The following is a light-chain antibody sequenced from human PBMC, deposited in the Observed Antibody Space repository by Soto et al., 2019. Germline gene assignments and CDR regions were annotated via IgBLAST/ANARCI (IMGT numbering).Light chain of an antibody. J-gene: IGKJ4*01. CDR2: DAS. V-gene: IGKV3-11*01. Sequence: ETVLTQSPATLSLFPGERATLSCRASQSVGRSLAWYQQKPGQAPRLLINDASNRVTGIPARFSGAGSGTDFTLTISSLEPEDFVVYYCQQCNDWPLTFGRVTKVDIK. CDR1: QSVGRS. CDR3: QQCNDWPLT.